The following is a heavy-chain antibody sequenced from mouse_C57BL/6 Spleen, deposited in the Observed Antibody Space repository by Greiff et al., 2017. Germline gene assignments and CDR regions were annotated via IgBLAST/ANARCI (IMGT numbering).Heavy chain of an antibody. Sequence: EVQRVESGGGLVQPKGSLKLSCAASGFTFNTYAMHWVRQAPGKGLEWVARIRSKSSNYATYYAGSVKDRFTISRDDSQSMLYLQMNNLKPKDTAMYYCVRPYGSSYGFAYWGQGTLVTVSA. CDR1: GFTFNTYA. V-gene: IGHV10-3*01. CDR3: VRPYGSSYGFAY. D-gene: IGHD1-1*01. J-gene: IGHJ3*01. CDR2: IRSKSSNYAT.